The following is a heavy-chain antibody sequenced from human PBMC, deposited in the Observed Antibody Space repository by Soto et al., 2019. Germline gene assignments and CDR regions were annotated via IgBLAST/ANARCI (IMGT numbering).Heavy chain of an antibody. V-gene: IGHV4-59*01. CDR2: IYYSGST. Sequence: SETLSLTCTVSGGSISSYYWSWIRQPPGEGLEWIGYIYYSGSTNYNPSLKSRVTISVDTSKNQFSLKLSSVTAADTAVYYCARVNSRAQQPLLPLPFSSPTYYIDHWGHGILVTDSP. D-gene: IGHD2-15*01. CDR3: ARVNSRAQQPLLPLPFSSPTYYIDH. J-gene: IGHJ4*01. CDR1: GGSISSYY.